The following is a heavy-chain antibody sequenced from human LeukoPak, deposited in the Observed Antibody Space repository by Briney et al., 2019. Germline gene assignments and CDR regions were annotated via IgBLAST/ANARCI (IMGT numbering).Heavy chain of an antibody. V-gene: IGHV4-59*01. D-gene: IGHD3-22*01. CDR2: IYYSGST. CDR3: ARDLLDYYDSSGPYSNWFDP. CDR1: GGSISSYY. Sequence: PSETLSLTCTVSGGSISSYYWSWLRQPPGKGLEGIGYIYYSGSTNYNPSLKSRVTISVDTSKTQFSLKLSSVTAADTAVYYCARDLLDYYDSSGPYSNWFDPWGQGTLVTVSS. J-gene: IGHJ5*02.